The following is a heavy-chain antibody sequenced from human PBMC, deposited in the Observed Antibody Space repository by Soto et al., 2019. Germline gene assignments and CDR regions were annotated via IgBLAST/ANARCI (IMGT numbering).Heavy chain of an antibody. CDR2: IYYSGST. CDR3: AREGGPGSPFDY. V-gene: IGHV4-30-4*01. CDR1: GGSISSGDYY. Sequence: SETLSLTCTVSGGSISSGDYYWSWIRQPPGKGLEWIGYIYYSGSTYYNPSLKSRVTILVDTSKNQFSLKLSSVTAADTAVYYCAREGGPGSPFDYRGQGTLVTVSS. D-gene: IGHD3-16*01. J-gene: IGHJ4*02.